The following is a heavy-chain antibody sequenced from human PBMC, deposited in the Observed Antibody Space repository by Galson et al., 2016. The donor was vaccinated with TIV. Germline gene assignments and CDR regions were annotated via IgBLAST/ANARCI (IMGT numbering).Heavy chain of an antibody. CDR1: DYPISSGYY. Sequence: ETLSLTCSVSDYPISSGYYWGWIRQPPGKGLEWIGNIYHSGSTYYNPSLKSRVTISVDTSKNQFSLKLSSVTAADTAVYYCAREHSGTSFGPCDYWGQGTLVTVSS. CDR2: IYHSGST. D-gene: IGHD1-26*01. V-gene: IGHV4-38-2*02. J-gene: IGHJ4*02. CDR3: AREHSGTSFGPCDY.